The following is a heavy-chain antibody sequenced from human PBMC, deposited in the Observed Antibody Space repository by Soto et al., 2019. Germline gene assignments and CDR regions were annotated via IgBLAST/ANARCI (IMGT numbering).Heavy chain of an antibody. J-gene: IGHJ1*01. CDR2: IYYSGST. D-gene: IGHD3-22*01. V-gene: IGHV4-30-4*01. Sequence: TSETLSLTCTVSGGSINSDNYYWSWIRQPPGRGLEYIGYIYYSGSTYYNPSLKSRVSMSVDTSKNQFSLKLSSVTASDTAVYYCARVGRVYESNGYFKHWGQGALVTVSS. CDR1: GGSINSDNYY. CDR3: ARVGRVYESNGYFKH.